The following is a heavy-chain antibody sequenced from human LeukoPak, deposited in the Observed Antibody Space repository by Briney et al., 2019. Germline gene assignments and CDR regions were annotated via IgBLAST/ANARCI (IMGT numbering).Heavy chain of an antibody. D-gene: IGHD3-10*01. CDR1: GYTFTSYG. CDR3: ARDRYYYGSGIPNFDY. CDR2: ISAYNGNT. Sequence: GASVKVSCKASGYTFTSYGISWVRQAPGQGLEWMGWISAYNGNTNYAQKLQGRVTMTTDTSTSTAYMELRSLRSDDTAVYYCARDRYYYGSGIPNFDYWGQGTLVTVSS. V-gene: IGHV1-18*01. J-gene: IGHJ4*02.